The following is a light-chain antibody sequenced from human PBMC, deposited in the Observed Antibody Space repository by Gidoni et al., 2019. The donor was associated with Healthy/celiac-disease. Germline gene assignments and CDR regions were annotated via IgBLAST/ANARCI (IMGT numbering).Light chain of an antibody. J-gene: IGLJ2*01. CDR1: SSNIGAGYD. V-gene: IGLV1-40*01. CDR3: QSYDSSLSAHVV. Sequence: QSVLTQPPSVSGAPGQRVPISCTGSSSNIGAGYDVHWYQQLPGTATKLLLYGNSNRPSGVPDRFSGSKSGTSASLAITGLQAEDEADYYCQSYDSSLSAHVVFGGGTKLTVL. CDR2: GNS.